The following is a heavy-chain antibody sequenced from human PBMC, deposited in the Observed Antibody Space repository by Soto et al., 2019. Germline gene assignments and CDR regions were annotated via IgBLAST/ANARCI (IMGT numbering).Heavy chain of an antibody. CDR3: WRSDARS. CDR2: IYYSGSS. J-gene: IGHJ5*02. Sequence: QVQLQESGPGLVKPSQTLSLTCTVSGGSISSYYWSWIRQPPGTGLERIGYIYYSGSSNYNPSLKRRVAISADTSKNNLFPKQMSFTAADAAVEYCWRSDARSWGQGTLVTVSS. V-gene: IGHV4-59*01. D-gene: IGHD1-1*01. CDR1: GGSISSYY.